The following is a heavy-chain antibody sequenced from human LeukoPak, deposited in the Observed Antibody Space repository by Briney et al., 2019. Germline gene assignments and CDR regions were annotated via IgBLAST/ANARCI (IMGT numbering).Heavy chain of an antibody. V-gene: IGHV1-24*01. D-gene: IGHD6-6*01. CDR3: ARSIAARPVYYYYYMDV. J-gene: IGHJ6*03. CDR2: FDPEDGET. CDR1: GYTLTELS. Sequence: ASVTVSCKVSGYTLTELSMHWVRQAPGKGLEWMGGFDPEDGETIYAQKFQGRVTMTEDTSTDTAYMELSSLRSEDTAVYYCARSIAARPVYYYYYMDVWGKGTTVTVSS.